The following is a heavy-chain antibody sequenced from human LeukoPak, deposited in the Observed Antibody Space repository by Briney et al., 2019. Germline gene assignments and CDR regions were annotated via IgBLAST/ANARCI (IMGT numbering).Heavy chain of an antibody. J-gene: IGHJ6*03. D-gene: IGHD6-13*01. Sequence: SETLSLTCSVSGYSISSGYYWGWIRQPPGKGLEWIGNIHHTGSTYYNPSLKSRVTISLDTSKNQFSLNLSSVTAADTAVYYCARVTSGITGGTYYYYYMDVWGKGTTVTVSS. CDR1: GYSISSGYY. CDR2: IHHTGST. CDR3: ARVTSGITGGTYYYYYMDV. V-gene: IGHV4-38-2*02.